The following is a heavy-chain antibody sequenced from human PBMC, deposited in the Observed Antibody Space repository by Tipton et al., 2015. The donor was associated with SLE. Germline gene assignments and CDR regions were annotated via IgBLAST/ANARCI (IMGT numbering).Heavy chain of an antibody. CDR2: ISSSGSTI. CDR3: ARDGYYGSGSYDAFDI. CDR1: GFTFSSYE. Sequence: SLRLSCAASGFTFSSYEMNWVRQAPGKGLEWVSYISSSGSTIYYADSVKGRFTISRDNAKNSLYLQMNSLRAEDTAVYYCARDGYYGSGSYDAFDIWGQGTMVTVSS. V-gene: IGHV3-48*03. D-gene: IGHD3-10*01. J-gene: IGHJ3*02.